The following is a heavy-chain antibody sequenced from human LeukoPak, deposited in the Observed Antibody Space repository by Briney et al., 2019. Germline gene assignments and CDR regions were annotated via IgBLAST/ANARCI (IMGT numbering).Heavy chain of an antibody. J-gene: IGHJ6*03. D-gene: IGHD2-15*01. CDR1: GGSCSGYY. CDR2: INHSGST. V-gene: IGHV4-34*01. Sequence: SETLSLXCAVYGGSCSGYYWSWIRQPPGKGLEWIGEINHSGSTNYNPSLKSRVTISVDTSKNQFSLKLSSVTAADTAVYYCARGFCSGGSCYPLFYYYYYMDVWGKGTRSPSP. CDR3: ARGFCSGGSCYPLFYYYYYMDV.